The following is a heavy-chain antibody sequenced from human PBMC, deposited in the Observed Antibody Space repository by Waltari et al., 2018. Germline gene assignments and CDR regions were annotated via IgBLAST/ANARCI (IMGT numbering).Heavy chain of an antibody. CDR1: GLTVGHYW. V-gene: IGHV3-74*03. CDR3: ARSTRGSFDF. J-gene: IGHJ4*02. Sequence: EVHLVESGGGLVRPGGSLSLSCAVSGLTVGHYWLQWVRQCAGKGLMWVSRININGTTVTYADSVKGRFTISRDNAKSTLYLEMQGLRADDTAIYYCARSTRGSFDFWGQGALVTVSS. D-gene: IGHD3-10*01. CDR2: ININGTTV.